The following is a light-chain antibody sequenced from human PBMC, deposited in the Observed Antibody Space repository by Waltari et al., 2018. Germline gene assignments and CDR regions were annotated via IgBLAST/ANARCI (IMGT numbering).Light chain of an antibody. CDR1: TLAEME. CDR2: QDN. Sequence: SYELTQPPSVSVSPGQTATITCSRDTLAEMEVCWYQQKPGQSPVVVIYQDNKRPSGIPERFFGSSSGNTATLTITGTQATDEADYYCQAWDSTAGVFGTGTKVIVL. CDR3: QAWDSTAGV. J-gene: IGLJ1*01. V-gene: IGLV3-1*01.